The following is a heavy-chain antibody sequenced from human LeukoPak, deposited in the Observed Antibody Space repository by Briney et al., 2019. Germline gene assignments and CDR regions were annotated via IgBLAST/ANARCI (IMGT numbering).Heavy chain of an antibody. J-gene: IGHJ4*02. V-gene: IGHV1-2*02. CDR1: GYTFTGYY. D-gene: IGHD3-22*01. Sequence: ASVKVSCKASGYTFTGYYMHWVRQAPGQGLEWMGWINPNSGGTNYAQKFQGRVTMTRDTSISTAYMELSSLRSEDTAVYYCARVGAYYYDSSGYSYYFDYWGQGTLVTVSS. CDR2: INPNSGGT. CDR3: ARVGAYYYDSSGYSYYFDY.